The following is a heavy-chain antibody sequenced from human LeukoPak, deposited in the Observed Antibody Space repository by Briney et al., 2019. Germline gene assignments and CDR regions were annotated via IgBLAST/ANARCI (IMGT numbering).Heavy chain of an antibody. Sequence: RTGGSLRLSCAASGFTFSNYEMYWVRQAPGKGLEWVSSISSSGSTIYYADSVKGRFTISRDNAKNSLYLQMTSLRAEDTAVYYCARAGFDFSFDYWGQGTLVTVSS. CDR2: ISSSGSTI. J-gene: IGHJ4*02. D-gene: IGHD3-9*01. CDR3: ARAGFDFSFDY. CDR1: GFTFSNYE. V-gene: IGHV3-48*03.